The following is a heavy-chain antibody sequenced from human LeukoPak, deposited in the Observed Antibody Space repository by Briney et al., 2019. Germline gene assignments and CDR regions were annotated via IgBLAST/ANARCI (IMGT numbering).Heavy chain of an antibody. D-gene: IGHD3-10*01. J-gene: IGHJ3*02. Sequence: PEGSLRLSCAASGFTFSDYSMSWVRQAPGKGLEWVSYIGANSAIYYADSVKGRFTISRDNAKNSLSLQMNSLRDDDTAVYYCAREGYYGAFDIWGQGTVVTVSS. CDR2: IGANSAI. CDR1: GFTFSDYS. V-gene: IGHV3-48*02. CDR3: AREGYYGAFDI.